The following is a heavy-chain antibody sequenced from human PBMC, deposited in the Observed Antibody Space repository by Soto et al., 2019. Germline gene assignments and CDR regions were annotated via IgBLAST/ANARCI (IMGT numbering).Heavy chain of an antibody. CDR2: IYYSGST. J-gene: IGHJ5*02. V-gene: IGHV4-31*03. Sequence: QVQLQESGPGLVKPSQTLSLTCTVSGGSISSGGYYWSWIRQHPGKGLEYIGYIYYSGSTYYNPSLKSGVTIAVDTSKNQFALKLSSVTAADTAVYYCARDRASSSAWFDPWGQGTLVTVSS. CDR1: GGSISSGGYY. D-gene: IGHD6-6*01. CDR3: ARDRASSSAWFDP.